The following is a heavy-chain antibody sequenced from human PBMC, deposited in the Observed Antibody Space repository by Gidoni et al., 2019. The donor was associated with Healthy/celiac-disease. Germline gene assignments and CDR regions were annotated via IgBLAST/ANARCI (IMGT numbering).Heavy chain of an antibody. CDR3: ARGSPLQNDY. Sequence: QVQLQESGPGLVKPSETLSLTCTVSGGSVSSGSYYWSWIRQPPGKGLEWIGYIYYSGSTNYNPSLKSRVTISVDTSKNQFSLKLSSVTAADTAVYYCARGSPLQNDYWGQGTLVTVSS. D-gene: IGHD3-10*01. V-gene: IGHV4-61*01. J-gene: IGHJ4*02. CDR2: IYYSGST. CDR1: GGSVSSGSYY.